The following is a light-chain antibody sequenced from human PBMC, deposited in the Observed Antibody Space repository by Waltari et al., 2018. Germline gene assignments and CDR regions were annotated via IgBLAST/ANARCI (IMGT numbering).Light chain of an antibody. Sequence: SYELTQPPSVSVSPGQTASITCSGDKLGDQYIHWYQQKPAQSPVLVIHQDNKRPSGIPEPFAGSSSGNTATLTISGTQAIDEADYFCQAWDRSPIFGGGTKLTVL. CDR3: QAWDRSPI. CDR1: KLGDQY. V-gene: IGLV3-1*01. J-gene: IGLJ2*01. CDR2: QDN.